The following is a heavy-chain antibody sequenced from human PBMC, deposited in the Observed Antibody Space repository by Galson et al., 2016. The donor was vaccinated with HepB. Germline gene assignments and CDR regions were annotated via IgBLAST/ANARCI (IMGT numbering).Heavy chain of an antibody. CDR3: ARGGKLGSGLPLDS. CDR2: VYFSGST. V-gene: IGHV4-59*01. J-gene: IGHJ4*02. CDR1: GGSIGYYF. Sequence: SETLSLTCSVSGGSIGYYFWNWIRQAPGEGLEWLGYVYFSGSTSYNPSLKSRVTISVDTSKNQFSLKLTSVTAADTAVYYCARGGKLGSGLPLDSWGRGTLVTVSS. D-gene: IGHD2-15*01.